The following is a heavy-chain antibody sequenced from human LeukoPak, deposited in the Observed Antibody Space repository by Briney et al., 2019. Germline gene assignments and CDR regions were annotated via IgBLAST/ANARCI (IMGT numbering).Heavy chain of an antibody. CDR1: GGSISSYY. CDR2: IYTSGST. CDR3: ARNGGSGTYYDGSFDY. D-gene: IGHD1-26*01. J-gene: IGHJ4*02. V-gene: IGHV4-4*07. Sequence: SETLSLTCTVSGGSISSYYWSWIRQSAGKGLEWIGRIYTSGSTNYNPSLKSRVTMSVDTSKNQFSLKLSSVIAADTAVYYCARNGGSGTYYDGSFDYWGQGTLVTVSS.